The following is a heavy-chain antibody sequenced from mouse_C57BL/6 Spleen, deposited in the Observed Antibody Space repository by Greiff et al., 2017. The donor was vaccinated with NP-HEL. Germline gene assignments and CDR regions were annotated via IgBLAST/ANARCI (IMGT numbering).Heavy chain of an antibody. CDR2: IDPSDSET. V-gene: IGHV1-52*01. Sequence: QVQLQQPGAELVRPGSSVKLSCKASGYTFTSYWMHWVKQRPIQGLEWIGNIDPSDSETHYNQKFKDKATLTVDKSSSTAYMQLSSLTSEDSAVYYCALDSSGYSSFAYWGQGTLVTVSA. J-gene: IGHJ3*01. CDR3: ALDSSGYSSFAY. D-gene: IGHD3-2*02. CDR1: GYTFTSYW.